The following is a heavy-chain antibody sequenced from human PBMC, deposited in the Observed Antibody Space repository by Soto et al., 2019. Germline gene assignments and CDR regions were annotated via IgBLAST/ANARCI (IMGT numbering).Heavy chain of an antibody. CDR2: IDPSDSYT. J-gene: IGHJ4*02. CDR3: AKGTARVTAQNFDS. V-gene: IGHV5-10-1*01. CDR1: GYSFTSYW. D-gene: IGHD2-21*02. Sequence: GESLKISCKGSGYSFTSYWISWVRQMPGKGLEWMGRIDPSDSYTNYSPSFQGHVTISADKSISTAYLQWSSLKASDTAVYFCAKGTARVTAQNFDSWGQGTRVTVSS.